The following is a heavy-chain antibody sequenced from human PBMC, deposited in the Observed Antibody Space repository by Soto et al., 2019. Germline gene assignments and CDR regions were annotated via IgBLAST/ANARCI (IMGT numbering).Heavy chain of an antibody. CDR1: GGSISSNY. Sequence: SETLSLTCTVSGGSISSNYWSWIRQHPGKGLEWIGYIYYSGSTYYNPSLKSRVTISVDTSKNQFSLKLNSVTAADTAVYYCASCGGSCYSDYYYYGMDVWGQGTTVTVSS. CDR2: IYYSGST. J-gene: IGHJ6*02. CDR3: ASCGGSCYSDYYYYGMDV. V-gene: IGHV4-31*03. D-gene: IGHD2-15*01.